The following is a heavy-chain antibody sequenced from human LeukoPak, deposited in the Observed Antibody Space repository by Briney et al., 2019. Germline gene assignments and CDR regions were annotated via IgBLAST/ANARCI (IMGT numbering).Heavy chain of an antibody. D-gene: IGHD1-26*01. CDR1: GFTFSSYE. CDR2: ISSSGSTI. J-gene: IGHJ4*02. Sequence: QPGGSLRLSCAASGFTFSSYEMNWVRQAPGKGLEWVSYISSSGSTIYYGDSVKGRFTISRDNAKNSLYLQMDSLRAEDTAVYYCARESPGATRDYWGQGTLVTVSS. CDR3: ARESPGATRDY. V-gene: IGHV3-48*03.